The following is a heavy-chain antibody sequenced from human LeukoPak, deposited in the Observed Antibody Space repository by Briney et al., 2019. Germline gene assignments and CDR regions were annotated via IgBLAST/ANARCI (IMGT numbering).Heavy chain of an antibody. D-gene: IGHD3-22*01. J-gene: IGHJ5*02. CDR3: AREKEEHYYDSSGFVGSSFDP. V-gene: IGHV1-69*06. CDR2: IIPIFGTA. CDR1: GGTFSSYA. Sequence: GASVKVSCKASGGTFSSYAISWVRQAPGQGLEWMGGIIPIFGTANYAQKFQGRVTITADKSTSTAYMELSSLRSEDTAVYYCAREKEEHYYDSSGFVGSSFDPWGQGTLVTVSS.